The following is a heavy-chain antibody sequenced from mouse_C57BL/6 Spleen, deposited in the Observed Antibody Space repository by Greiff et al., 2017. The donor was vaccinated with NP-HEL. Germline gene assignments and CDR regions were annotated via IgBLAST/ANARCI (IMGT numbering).Heavy chain of an antibody. CDR3: AYLYGSEDYFDY. CDR2: IYPGDGDT. Sequence: QVQLQQSGAELVKPGASVKISCKASGYAFSSYWMNWVKQRPGKGLEWIGQIYPGDGDTNYNGKFKGKATLTADKSSSTAYMQLSSLTSEDSAVYFCAYLYGSEDYFDYWGQGTTLTVSS. D-gene: IGHD1-1*01. V-gene: IGHV1-80*01. J-gene: IGHJ2*01. CDR1: GYAFSSYW.